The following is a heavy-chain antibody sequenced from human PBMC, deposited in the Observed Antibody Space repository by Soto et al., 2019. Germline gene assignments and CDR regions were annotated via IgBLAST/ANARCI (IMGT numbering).Heavy chain of an antibody. CDR3: ARDYSRGGNFYYYYGMDV. Sequence: GGSLRLSCAASGFTFSSYGMHWVRQAPGKGLEWVAVIWYDGSNKYYADSVKGRFTISRDNSKNTLYLQMNSLRAEDTAVYYCARDYSRGGNFYYYYGMDVWGQGTTVTVSS. CDR1: GFTFSSYG. CDR2: IWYDGSNK. V-gene: IGHV3-33*01. D-gene: IGHD2-21*02. J-gene: IGHJ6*02.